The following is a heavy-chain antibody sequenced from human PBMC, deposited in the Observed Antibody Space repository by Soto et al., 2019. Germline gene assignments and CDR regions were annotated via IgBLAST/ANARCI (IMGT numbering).Heavy chain of an antibody. J-gene: IGHJ5*02. V-gene: IGHV5-51*01. CDR1: GWSYSSYW. Sequence: GASLTISGKGSGWSYSSYWIGWERQKPGKGLEWMGIIYPGDSDTRYSPSFQGQVTMSAEKSISTAFRQWSSPKASCTAMYFCARLQAAAGENDLTFDPRGPATLVTVSS. CDR3: ARLQAAAGENDLTFDP. D-gene: IGHD6-13*01. CDR2: IYPGDSDT.